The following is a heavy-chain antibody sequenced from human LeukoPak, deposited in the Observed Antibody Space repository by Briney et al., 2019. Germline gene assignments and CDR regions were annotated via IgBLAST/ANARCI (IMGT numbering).Heavy chain of an antibody. J-gene: IGHJ4*02. Sequence: GESLRLSCAASGFNFSIYSMNWVRQAAGKGLEWVSYITRSSTTIYYADSVKGRFTISRDNAKNSLYLQMNSLRVEDTAVYYCGCHTAMTRISDYWGQGSLDTVSS. CDR2: ITRSSTTI. D-gene: IGHD5-18*01. CDR3: GCHTAMTRISDY. V-gene: IGHV3-48*01. CDR1: GFNFSIYS.